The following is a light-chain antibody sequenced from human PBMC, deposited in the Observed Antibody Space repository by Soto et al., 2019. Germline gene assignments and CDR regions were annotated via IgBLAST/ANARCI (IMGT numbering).Light chain of an antibody. CDR1: SSNIGSNY. Sequence: QSVLTQPPSASGTPGQRVTISCSGSSSNIGSNYVYWYQQLPGTAPKLLIYRNNQRPSGVPDRFSGSKSGTSASLAISGLGSEDEADYYCAAWDDSLSSPVFGGGTKVTVL. V-gene: IGLV1-47*01. J-gene: IGLJ3*02. CDR3: AAWDDSLSSPV. CDR2: RNN.